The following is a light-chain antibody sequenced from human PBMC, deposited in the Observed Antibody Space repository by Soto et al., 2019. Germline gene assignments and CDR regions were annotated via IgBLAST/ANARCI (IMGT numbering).Light chain of an antibody. J-gene: IGKJ4*01. Sequence: DIEMTQSPSSLSASVGDSVSFTCRASQFISTYLNWYQQKPGKAPKLLIYAASSLQRGVPSRSSGSGSGTDFTLTISNLQPEDFATYFCQQSHSDPLTFGGGTKVEI. CDR1: QFISTY. CDR2: AAS. CDR3: QQSHSDPLT. V-gene: IGKV1-39*01.